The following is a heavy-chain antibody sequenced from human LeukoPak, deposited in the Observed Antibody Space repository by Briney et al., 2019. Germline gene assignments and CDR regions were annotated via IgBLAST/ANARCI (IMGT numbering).Heavy chain of an antibody. D-gene: IGHD2-2*01. CDR3: ARGRSRYCSSTSCRRYGMDV. CDR1: GGSFSGYY. J-gene: IGHJ6*04. Sequence: SETLSLTCAVYGGSFSGYYWSWIRQPPGKGLEWIGEINHSGSANYNPSLKSRVTISVDTSKNQFSLNLSSVTAADTAVYYCARGRSRYCSSTSCRRYGMDVWGKGTTVTVSS. CDR2: INHSGSA. V-gene: IGHV4-34*01.